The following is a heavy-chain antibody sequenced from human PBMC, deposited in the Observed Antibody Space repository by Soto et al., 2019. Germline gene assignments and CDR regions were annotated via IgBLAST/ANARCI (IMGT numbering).Heavy chain of an antibody. J-gene: IGHJ4*02. D-gene: IGHD3-16*01. CDR1: GGSFSGYY. CDR3: TKDGGPRYFFDY. Sequence: PSETLSLTCAVYGGSFSGYYWSWIRQPPGKGLEWIGEINHSGSTNYKPSLKSRVTISVDTSKNQFSLNLSSVTAADTAVYYCTKDGGPRYFFDYWGQGILVTVSS. V-gene: IGHV4-34*01. CDR2: INHSGST.